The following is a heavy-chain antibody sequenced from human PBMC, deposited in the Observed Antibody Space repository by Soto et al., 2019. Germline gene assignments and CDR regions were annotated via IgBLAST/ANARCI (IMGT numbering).Heavy chain of an antibody. D-gene: IGHD3-10*01. CDR2: VNYRGST. V-gene: IGHV4-39*02. CDR1: GGSISTGSYY. Sequence: QLQLQESGPGLVKPSETLSLTCTVSGGSISTGSYYWGWIRQPPGKGLEWIGSVNYRGSTYYNPSLKSRLTISVDTSKDHFSLRLSSVTAADTAVYYCVGLPATYYYGSGKNWFDSWGQGTLVTVSS. J-gene: IGHJ5*01. CDR3: VGLPATYYYGSGKNWFDS.